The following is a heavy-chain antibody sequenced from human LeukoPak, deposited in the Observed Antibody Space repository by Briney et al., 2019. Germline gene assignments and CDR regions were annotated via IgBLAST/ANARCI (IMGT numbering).Heavy chain of an antibody. CDR3: ARGRDGYVDY. CDR2: IYYSGST. J-gene: IGHJ4*02. V-gene: IGHV4-59*01. CDR1: GGSISSYY. Sequence: SETLSLTCTVSGGSISSYYWSWIRQPPGKGPEWIGYIYYSGSTNYNPSLKSRVTISVDTSKNQFSLKLSSVTAADTAVYYCARGRDGYVDYWGQGTPVTVSS. D-gene: IGHD5-24*01.